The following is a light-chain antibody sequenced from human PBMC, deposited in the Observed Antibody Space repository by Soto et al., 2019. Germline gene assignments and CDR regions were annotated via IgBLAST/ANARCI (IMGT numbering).Light chain of an antibody. J-gene: IGKJ1*01. CDR3: QQSYSPPPWT. V-gene: IGKV1-39*01. Sequence: DIQMTQSPSSLSASVGDRVTITCRASRSISSYLNWYQQKPGKAPKLLIFRISTLQSGVPSRFSGSGSGTDFTLTISSLQPEDFAIYYCQQSYSPPPWTFGQGTKVEIK. CDR2: RIS. CDR1: RSISSY.